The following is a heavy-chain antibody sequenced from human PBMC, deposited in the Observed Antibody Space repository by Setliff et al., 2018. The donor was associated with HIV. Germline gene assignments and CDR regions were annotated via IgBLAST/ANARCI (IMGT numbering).Heavy chain of an antibody. D-gene: IGHD6-19*01. Sequence: PSETLSLTCTVSGGSISITSYYWGWIRQPPGKGLEWIGSIHYSGNTYYSPSLESRVTTSEDTSKNQFSLKLSSVTAADTAVYYCATLHSSGWPYYSDYWGQGILVTVSS. V-gene: IGHV4-39*01. CDR2: IHYSGNT. CDR1: GGSISITSYY. J-gene: IGHJ4*02. CDR3: ATLHSSGWPYYSDY.